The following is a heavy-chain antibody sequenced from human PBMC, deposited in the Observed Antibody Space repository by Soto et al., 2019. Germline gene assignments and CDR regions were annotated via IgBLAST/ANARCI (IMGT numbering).Heavy chain of an antibody. J-gene: IGHJ4*02. CDR2: IKRDGSTK. Sequence: EVQLVESGGGLVQPGGSLRLSCAASGFTFSDYWMSWVRQAPGKGLECVANIKRDGSTKDYVDPVKGRFTISRDTAKISLYLQLNSLRAEDTAVYYCATSMGRGGNDYWGQGTVVTVSS. CDR3: ATSMGRGGNDY. CDR1: GFTFSDYW. V-gene: IGHV3-7*05. D-gene: IGHD3-10*01.